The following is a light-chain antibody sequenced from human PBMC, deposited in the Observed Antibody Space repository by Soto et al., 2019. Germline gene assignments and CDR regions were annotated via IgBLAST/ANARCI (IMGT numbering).Light chain of an antibody. CDR1: QTIGNY. CDR2: AAS. V-gene: IGKV1-39*01. CDR3: QQSYSTPIT. J-gene: IGKJ5*01. Sequence: DIQITQSPSSLSSSVLERFTITCRASQTIGNYLNWYQQKPGKAPKSLIYAASNLQSGVTSRFSGSRSGTDFTLTISSLQPEDSATYYCQQSYSTPITFGQGTRLEIK.